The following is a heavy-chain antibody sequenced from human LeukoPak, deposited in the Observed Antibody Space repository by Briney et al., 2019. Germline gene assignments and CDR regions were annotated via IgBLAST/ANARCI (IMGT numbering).Heavy chain of an antibody. V-gene: IGHV7-4-1*02. CDR3: AREDNCGGDCYLFDY. D-gene: IGHD2-21*02. CDR1: GYTFTSYA. J-gene: IGHJ4*02. CDR2: INTNTGNP. Sequence: ASVKVSCKASGYTFTSYAMNWVRQAPGQGLEWMGWINTNTGNPTYAQGFTGRFVFSLDTSVSTAYLQISSLKAEDTAVYYCAREDNCGGDCYLFDYWGQGTLVTVSS.